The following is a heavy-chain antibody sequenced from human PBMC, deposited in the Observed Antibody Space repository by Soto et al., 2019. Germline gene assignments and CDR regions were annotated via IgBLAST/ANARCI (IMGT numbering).Heavy chain of an antibody. D-gene: IGHD2-2*02. J-gene: IGHJ5*02. V-gene: IGHV1-46*01. CDR3: ARDLGSCRSTSCYTFGRSLDP. CDR1: GYPFTSYS. Sequence: AASVKVSCKTSGYPFTSYSIHWVRQAPGQGLEWMGIINPSGSSTSSAQQFQGRVTMTRDTYTSTVYMELSSRRSEDTAVYYCARDLGSCRSTSCYTFGRSLDPWGQGTLVTVSS. CDR2: INPSGSST.